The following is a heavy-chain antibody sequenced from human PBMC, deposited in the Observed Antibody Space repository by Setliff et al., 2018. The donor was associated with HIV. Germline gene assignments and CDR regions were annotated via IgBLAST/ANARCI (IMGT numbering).Heavy chain of an antibody. Sequence: GESLKISCAASGFTFSYFWMSWVRQTPGKGLEWVANIKHDGSEKYYVDSVKGRFTISRDNAKNSLYLQMNSLRVEDTAVFYCARDRGGSDYFDYWGHGTLVTVSS. CDR1: GFTFSYFW. V-gene: IGHV3-7*01. CDR2: IKHDGSEK. J-gene: IGHJ4*01. CDR3: ARDRGGSDYFDY. D-gene: IGHD1-26*01.